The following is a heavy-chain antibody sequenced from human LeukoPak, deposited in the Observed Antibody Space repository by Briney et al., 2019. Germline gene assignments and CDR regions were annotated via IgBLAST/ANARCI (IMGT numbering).Heavy chain of an antibody. CDR3: TTDGYYYGSGSPFDY. V-gene: IGHV3-15*01. CDR1: GFTFSNAW. D-gene: IGHD3-10*01. J-gene: IGHJ4*02. Sequence: PVGSLRLSCAASGFTFSNAWMSWVRQAPGKGLEWVGRIKSKTDGGTTDYAAPVKGRFTISRDDSKNTLYLQMNSLKTEDTAVYYCTTDGYYYGSGSPFDYWGQGTLVTPSS. CDR2: IKSKTDGGTT.